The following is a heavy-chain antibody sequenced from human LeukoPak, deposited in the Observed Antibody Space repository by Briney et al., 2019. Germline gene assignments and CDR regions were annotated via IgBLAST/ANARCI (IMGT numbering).Heavy chain of an antibody. CDR3: ARVRYGELDV. V-gene: IGHV3-23*01. CDR2: MSGSGGST. CDR1: GFTFSSYA. Sequence: GGSLRLSCAAFGFTFSSYAMSWVRQAPGKGLEWVSSMSGSGGSTYYADSVKGRFTISRDDSKNTLYLQMNSLRAEDTAVYYCARVRYGELDVWGQGTTVTVSS. J-gene: IGHJ6*02. D-gene: IGHD4-17*01.